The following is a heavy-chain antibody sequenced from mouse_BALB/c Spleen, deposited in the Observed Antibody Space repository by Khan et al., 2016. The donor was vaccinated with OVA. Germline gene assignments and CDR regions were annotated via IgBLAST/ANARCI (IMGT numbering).Heavy chain of an antibody. V-gene: IGHV3-2*02. J-gene: IGHJ2*01. CDR3: ARSVTITTVVATDFDY. Sequence: EVQLQESGPGLVKPSQSLSLTCTVTGYSITSDYAWNWIRPFPGNKLEWMAYISYSGRTSYNPSLKSRLSITRDTSKNQFFLQLNSVTTEDTATYYCARSVTITTVVATDFDYWGQGTTLTVSS. CDR1: GYSITSDYA. CDR2: ISYSGRT. D-gene: IGHD1-1*01.